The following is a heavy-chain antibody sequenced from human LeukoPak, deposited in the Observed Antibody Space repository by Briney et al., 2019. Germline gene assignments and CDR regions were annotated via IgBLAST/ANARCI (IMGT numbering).Heavy chain of an antibody. CDR3: AKDYGGNSGVYY. D-gene: IGHD4-23*01. CDR2: ISGSSGII. CDR1: GFTFNTYT. Sequence: GGSLRLSCAASGFTFNTYTMNWVRQAPGKGLEWVSYISGSSGIIDYADSVRGRFTISRDNAKNSLYLQMNSLRAEDTAVYYCAKDYGGNSGVYYWGQGTLVTVSS. V-gene: IGHV3-48*01. J-gene: IGHJ4*02.